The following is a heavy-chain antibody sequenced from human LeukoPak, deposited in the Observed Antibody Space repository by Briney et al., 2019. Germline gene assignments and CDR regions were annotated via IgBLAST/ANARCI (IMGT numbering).Heavy chain of an antibody. J-gene: IGHJ4*02. CDR1: GDSVSSNSAA. D-gene: IGHD2/OR15-2a*01. Sequence: SQTLSLTCAISGDSVSSNSAAWNWIRQSPTSGLEWLGRTYYRSKWYNDYAVSVKSRITINPDTSKNQFSLQLNSVTSEDTAVYYCARGSFQSGFDYWGQGTLVTVSS. V-gene: IGHV6-1*01. CDR2: TYYRSKWYN. CDR3: ARGSFQSGFDY.